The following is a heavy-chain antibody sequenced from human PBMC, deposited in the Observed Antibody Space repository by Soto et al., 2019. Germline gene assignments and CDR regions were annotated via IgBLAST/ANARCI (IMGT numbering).Heavy chain of an antibody. CDR3: VEHMGGRLNSRYGMDV. Sequence: EVQLVESGGIVVQPGGSLRLSCVVSGFTFDDYIMHWVRQAPEKGLEWVSLITWDGRRTYYADSVKGRFTISRDNSNNSLFLQMSNLRTEDTALYHCVEHMGGRLNSRYGMDVWGQGNTVTVSS. J-gene: IGHJ6*02. CDR2: ITWDGRRT. D-gene: IGHD3-16*01. CDR1: GFTFDDYI. V-gene: IGHV3-43*01.